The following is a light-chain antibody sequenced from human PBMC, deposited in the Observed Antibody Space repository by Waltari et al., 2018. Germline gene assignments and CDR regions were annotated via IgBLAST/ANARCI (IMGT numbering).Light chain of an antibody. J-gene: IGKJ2*01. Sequence: TVLTQSPATLSVSPGERATLSCRASQSVSSNLAWYKQQPGQAPRLLIYGASTRATGIPARFSGSGSGTDFTLAISSLQSEDFAVYYCLQYNDWPPKYTFGQGTKLEIK. CDR1: QSVSSN. CDR2: GAS. CDR3: LQYNDWPPKYT. V-gene: IGKV3-15*01.